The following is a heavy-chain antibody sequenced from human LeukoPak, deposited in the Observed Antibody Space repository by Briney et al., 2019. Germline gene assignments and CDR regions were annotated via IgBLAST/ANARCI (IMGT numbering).Heavy chain of an antibody. CDR3: ARDRSGYSSSWYGLRKYYFDY. Sequence: ASLKVSCKASGYTFINYGISWVRQAPGQGLEWMAWISPYNGNTNYALKFQGRVTLTTDTSTSTAYMELRSLRSDDTAVYYCARDRSGYSSSWYGLRKYYFDYWGQGTLVTVSS. V-gene: IGHV1-18*01. D-gene: IGHD6-13*01. CDR1: GYTFINYG. J-gene: IGHJ4*02. CDR2: ISPYNGNT.